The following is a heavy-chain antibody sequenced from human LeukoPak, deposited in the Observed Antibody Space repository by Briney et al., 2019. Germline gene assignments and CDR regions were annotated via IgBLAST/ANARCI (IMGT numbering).Heavy chain of an antibody. D-gene: IGHD5-18*01. CDR2: ISGSGGST. V-gene: IGHV3-23*01. J-gene: IGHJ6*03. CDR1: GFTFSSCA. CDR3: AKAAMVNYYYYMDV. Sequence: GGSLSLSCAASGFTFSSCAMSWVRQAPGKGLVWVSAISGSGGSTYYADSVKGRFTISRDNSKNTLYLQMNSLRAEDTAVYYCAKAAMVNYYYYMDVWGKGTTVTVSS.